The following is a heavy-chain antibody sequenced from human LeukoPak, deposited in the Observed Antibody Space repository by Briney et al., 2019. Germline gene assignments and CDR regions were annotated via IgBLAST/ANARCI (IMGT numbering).Heavy chain of an antibody. CDR1: GGTFSSYA. J-gene: IGHJ5*02. V-gene: IGHV1-69*05. Sequence: SVKVSCKASGGTFSSYAISWVRQAPGQGLEWMGGIIPIFGTANYAQKFQGRVTITTDESTSTAYMELSSLRSEDTAVYYCARWDTEISGWFDPWGQGTLVTVSS. D-gene: IGHD5-18*01. CDR2: IIPIFGTA. CDR3: ARWDTEISGWFDP.